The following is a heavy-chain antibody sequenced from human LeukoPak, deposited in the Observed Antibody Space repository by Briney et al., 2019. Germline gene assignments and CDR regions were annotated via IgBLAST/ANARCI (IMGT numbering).Heavy chain of an antibody. V-gene: IGHV3-30*02. CDR1: GFTFSSYA. CDR3: AKDHGSSDWYYFDY. J-gene: IGHJ4*02. Sequence: GGSLRLSCAASGFTFSSYAMHCVRQAPGKGLKWVAFIHYDGSNNYYADSVKGRFTISRDNSKNTLYLQMNTLRADDTAVYYCAKDHGSSDWYYFDYWGQGTLVTVSS. D-gene: IGHD6-13*01. CDR2: IHYDGSNN.